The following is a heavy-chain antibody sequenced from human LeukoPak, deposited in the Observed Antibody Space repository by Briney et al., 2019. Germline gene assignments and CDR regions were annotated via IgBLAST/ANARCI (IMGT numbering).Heavy chain of an antibody. CDR3: ARAKQQLVDDAFDI. D-gene: IGHD6-13*01. CDR1: GGSFSGYY. V-gene: IGHV4-34*01. J-gene: IGHJ3*02. Sequence: PSETLSLTCAVYGGSFSGYYWSWIRQPPGKGLEWIGEINHSGSTNYNPSLKSRVTISVDTSKNQFSLKLSSVTAADTAVYYCARAKQQLVDDAFDIWGQGTMVTAPS. CDR2: INHSGST.